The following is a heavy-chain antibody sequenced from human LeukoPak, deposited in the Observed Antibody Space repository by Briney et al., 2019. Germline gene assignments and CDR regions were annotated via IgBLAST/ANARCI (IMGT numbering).Heavy chain of an antibody. Sequence: GEPLQISCKGSGYSFPGYWIAWVRQVPGKGLEWMGSIYPGDSDTRYSPSFQGQVTISADKSISTSYLQWSGLKASDTAIYYCARLGTAVVARYFDYWGQGTQVTVSS. CDR3: ARLGTAVVARYFDY. J-gene: IGHJ4*02. V-gene: IGHV5-51*01. CDR2: IYPGDSDT. D-gene: IGHD5-18*01. CDR1: GYSFPGYW.